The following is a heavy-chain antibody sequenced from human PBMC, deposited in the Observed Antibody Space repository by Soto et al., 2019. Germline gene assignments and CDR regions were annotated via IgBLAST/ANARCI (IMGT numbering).Heavy chain of an antibody. CDR1: GGSISSSNYY. J-gene: IGHJ3*02. CDR2: IYYSGST. D-gene: IGHD3-16*01. Sequence: SETLSLTCTVSGGSISSSNYYWGWIRQPPGKGLEWIGSIYYSGSTSYNSSLKSRVTISVDTSKNQFSLRLSSVTAADTAVYYCASPTLGAFDIWGQGTMVTVS. CDR3: ASPTLGAFDI. V-gene: IGHV4-39*01.